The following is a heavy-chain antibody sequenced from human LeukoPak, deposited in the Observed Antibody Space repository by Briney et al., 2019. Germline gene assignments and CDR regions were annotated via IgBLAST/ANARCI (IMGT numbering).Heavy chain of an antibody. V-gene: IGHV3-72*01. Sequence: GGSLRLSCAASGFTFSDHYMDWVRQAPGRGLGWVGRRRNKANSNSTEYAASVKGRFTISRDDSKNSLYLQMNSLKTEDTAVYYCAKISMGATETSDSWGQGTLVTVSS. CDR3: AKISMGATETSDS. CDR2: RRNKANSNST. CDR1: GFTFSDHY. D-gene: IGHD1-26*01. J-gene: IGHJ5*01.